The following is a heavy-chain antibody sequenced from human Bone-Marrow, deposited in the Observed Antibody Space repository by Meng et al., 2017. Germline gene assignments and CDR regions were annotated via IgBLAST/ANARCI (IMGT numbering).Heavy chain of an antibody. D-gene: IGHD2-2*03. V-gene: IGHV1-69*05. CDR2: IIPIFGTA. CDR1: GGTFSSYA. Sequence: SVKVSCKASGGTFSSYAISWVRQAPGQGLEWMGGIIPIFGTANYAQKFQGRVTITTDESTSTAYMELSSLRSEDTAVCYCARDAGYCSSTSCYVRQQLVHAFDIWGQGTMVTVSS. CDR3: ARDAGYCSSTSCYVRQQLVHAFDI. J-gene: IGHJ3*02.